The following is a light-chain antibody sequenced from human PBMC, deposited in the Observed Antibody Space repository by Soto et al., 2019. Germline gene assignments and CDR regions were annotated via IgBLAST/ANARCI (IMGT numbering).Light chain of an antibody. Sequence: IVMTQSPATLSVSPGEGVTLSCRASENVGTNLAWYQQKPGQAPRLLIYGSSTRATGIPATFSGSGSGTEFTLTISSLQSEDAAMYYCQQYNNWGLSFGGGTKVEIK. CDR2: GSS. V-gene: IGKV3D-15*01. J-gene: IGKJ4*01. CDR3: QQYNNWGLS. CDR1: ENVGTN.